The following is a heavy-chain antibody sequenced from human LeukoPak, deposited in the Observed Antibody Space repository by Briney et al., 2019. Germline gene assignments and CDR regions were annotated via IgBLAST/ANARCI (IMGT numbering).Heavy chain of an antibody. V-gene: IGHV3-74*01. CDR1: GNYW. CDR3: VGDSIISVGGFDF. Sequence: GGSLRLSCAASGNYWMHWVRQAPGKGLVWVSHINSDGSWTSYADSVKGRFTISKDNAKNTVYLQMNSLRAEDTAVYYCVGDSIISVGGFDFWGQGTQVTVSS. J-gene: IGHJ5*01. D-gene: IGHD2-15*01. CDR2: INSDGSWT.